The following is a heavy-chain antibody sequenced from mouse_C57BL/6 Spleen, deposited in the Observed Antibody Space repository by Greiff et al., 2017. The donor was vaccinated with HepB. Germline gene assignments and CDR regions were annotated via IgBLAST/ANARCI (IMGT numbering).Heavy chain of an antibody. V-gene: IGHV1-9*01. Sequence: QVQLQQSGAELMKPGASVKLSCKATGYTFTGYWIEWVKQRPGHGLEWIGEILPGSGSTNYNEKFKGKATFTADTSSNTAYMQLSSLTTEDSAIYYCARRGAYGNFLRYYFDYWGQGTTLTVSS. J-gene: IGHJ2*01. CDR2: ILPGSGST. D-gene: IGHD2-1*01. CDR3: ARRGAYGNFLRYYFDY. CDR1: GYTFTGYW.